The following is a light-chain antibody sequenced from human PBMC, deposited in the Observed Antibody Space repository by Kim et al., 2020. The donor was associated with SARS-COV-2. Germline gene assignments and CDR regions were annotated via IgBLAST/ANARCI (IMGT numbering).Light chain of an antibody. CDR3: QQYATYPYT. J-gene: IGKJ2*01. CDR2: YAS. V-gene: IGKV1-16*02. Sequence: DIQMTQSPSSLSASVGDRVTITCRASQGINHYLAWFQQKAGEAPKSLIYYASSLHSGVPSKFSGSGSGTDFTLTISSLQPEDFATYYCQQYATYPYTFGQGTKLEI. CDR1: QGINHY.